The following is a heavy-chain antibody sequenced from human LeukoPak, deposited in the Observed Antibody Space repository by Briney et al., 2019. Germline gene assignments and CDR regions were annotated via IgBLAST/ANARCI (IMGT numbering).Heavy chain of an antibody. CDR1: GFTFSSYG. Sequence: GGSLRLSCAASGFTFSSYGMHWVRQAPGKGLEWVAVISYDGSNKYYADSVKGRFTISRDNSENTLYLQMNSLRAEDTAVYYCAKTNWNDAMGYYYYGMDVWGQGTTVTVSS. CDR2: ISYDGSNK. J-gene: IGHJ6*02. D-gene: IGHD1-1*01. CDR3: AKTNWNDAMGYYYYGMDV. V-gene: IGHV3-30*18.